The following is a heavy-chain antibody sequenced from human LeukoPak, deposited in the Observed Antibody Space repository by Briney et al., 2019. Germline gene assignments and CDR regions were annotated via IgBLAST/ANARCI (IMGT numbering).Heavy chain of an antibody. Sequence: ASVKVSCKASGGTFSSYAISWVRQAPGQGLEWMGGIIPIFGKANYAQKFQGRVTITTDESTSTAYMELSSLRSEDTAVYYCSYDSSGYYRGSFDIWGQGTMVSVSS. D-gene: IGHD3-22*01. CDR2: IIPIFGKA. J-gene: IGHJ3*02. CDR3: SYDSSGYYRGSFDI. CDR1: GGTFSSYA. V-gene: IGHV1-69*05.